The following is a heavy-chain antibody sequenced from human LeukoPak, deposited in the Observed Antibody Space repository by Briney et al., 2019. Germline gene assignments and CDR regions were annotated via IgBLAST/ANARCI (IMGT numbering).Heavy chain of an antibody. CDR2: ISYDGSNK. V-gene: IGHV3-30*18. D-gene: IGHD2-21*01. CDR1: GFTFSSSG. J-gene: IGHJ4*02. Sequence: GGSLRLSCAASGFTFSSSGMHWVRQAPGKGLEWVALISYDGSNKYFPDSVKGRFTISRDNSKNTLYLQMNSLRIGDTAVYYCAKEAPHSFDYWGQGTLVIVSS. CDR3: AKEAPHSFDY.